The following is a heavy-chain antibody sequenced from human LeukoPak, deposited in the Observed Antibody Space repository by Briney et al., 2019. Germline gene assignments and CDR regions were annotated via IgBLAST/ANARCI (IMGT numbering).Heavy chain of an antibody. Sequence: GGSLRLSCAASGFTLSDHYMDWVHQAPGKGLEWVGRTRNKANRYTTEYAASVKGRFTISRDDSKNSLYLQINSLKTEDTAVYYCTRGGRYLPLDIWGQGTMVTVSS. CDR1: GFTLSDHY. V-gene: IGHV3-72*01. CDR2: TRNKANRYTT. D-gene: IGHD3-10*01. J-gene: IGHJ3*02. CDR3: TRGGRYLPLDI.